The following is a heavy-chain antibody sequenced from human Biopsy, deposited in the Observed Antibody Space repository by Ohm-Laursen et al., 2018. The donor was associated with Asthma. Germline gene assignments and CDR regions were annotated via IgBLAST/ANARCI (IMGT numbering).Heavy chain of an antibody. CDR2: ITVYNGNT. CDR3: ARAVDYSRYYGIDV. D-gene: IGHD3-10*01. Sequence: GASVKASCKASGYTFNSAGITWARHAPGQGLGWMGCITVYNGNTKVAQKLQDRVTMITDTSTSTAYMELRSLRSDDSAVYFCARAVDYSRYYGIDVWGQGTTVTVS. CDR1: GYTFNSAG. J-gene: IGHJ6*02. V-gene: IGHV1-18*01.